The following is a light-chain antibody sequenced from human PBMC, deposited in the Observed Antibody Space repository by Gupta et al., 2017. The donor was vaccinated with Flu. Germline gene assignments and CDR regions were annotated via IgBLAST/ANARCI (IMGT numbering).Light chain of an antibody. V-gene: IGLV2-23*02. Sequence: SSDVGNFNIVAWYQQHPGKVRHVMIYEVKKRPSVVSNRFSGSKSGNTASLTISGLQAEDEADYYCCSYAGGGSWVFGGGTQLTVL. CDR3: CSYAGGGSWV. CDR2: EVK. CDR1: SSDVGNFNI. J-gene: IGLJ3*02.